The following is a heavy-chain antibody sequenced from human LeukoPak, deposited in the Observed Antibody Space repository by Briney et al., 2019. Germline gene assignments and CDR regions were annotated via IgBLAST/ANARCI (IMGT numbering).Heavy chain of an antibody. CDR2: INRSGGGT. J-gene: IGHJ6*02. Sequence: GGSLRLSCVASGLTFSNYAMTWVRQAPGKGLEWVSTINRSGGGTFYAASVKGRFSISRDNSKTTIYLHMNSLRGEDTAIYYCVRDWGYDLWNSYSYGMDVWGQGTTVAVSS. CDR1: GLTFSNYA. D-gene: IGHD3-3*01. V-gene: IGHV3-23*01. CDR3: VRDWGYDLWNSYSYGMDV.